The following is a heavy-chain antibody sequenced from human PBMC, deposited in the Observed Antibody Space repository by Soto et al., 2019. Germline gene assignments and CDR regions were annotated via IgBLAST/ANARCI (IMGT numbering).Heavy chain of an antibody. J-gene: IGHJ4*02. V-gene: IGHV3-23*01. D-gene: IGHD6-19*01. CDR2: ISHTGNTI. Sequence: EVHLLESGGGLVQPGGSLRLSCAASRFTFSNYAMSWVRQAPGKGLEWVSSISHTGNTIYYADSVKGRFTISRDNSKNTLHLEVNSQRAEDTAVYYCVMNQGSAWYFEHWGQGTLVTVSS. CDR1: RFTFSNYA. CDR3: VMNQGSAWYFEH.